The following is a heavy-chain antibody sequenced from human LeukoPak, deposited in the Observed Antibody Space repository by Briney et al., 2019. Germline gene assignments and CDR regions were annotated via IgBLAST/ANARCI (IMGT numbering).Heavy chain of an antibody. CDR3: ARVRGGSLSYYYYYMDV. V-gene: IGHV1-18*01. J-gene: IGHJ6*03. CDR1: GYTFTSYG. CDR2: ISAYNGNT. Sequence: ASVKVSCKASGYTFTSYGISWVRQAPGQGLEWMGWISAYNGNTNYAQKLQGRVTMTTDTSTSTAYMELRSLRSDDTAVYYCARVRGGSLSYYYYYMDVWGKGTTVTISS. D-gene: IGHD3-16*01.